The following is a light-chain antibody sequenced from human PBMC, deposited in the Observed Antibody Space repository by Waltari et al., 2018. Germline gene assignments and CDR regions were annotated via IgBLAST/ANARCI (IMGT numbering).Light chain of an antibody. CDR2: DAS. CDR1: HSVKTN. Sequence: EVVMTQSPATLSVSPGERATLSCRASHSVKTNLAWYQQKPGQAPRLVIFDASTRATGIPARFSGSGSGTEFTLTISSLQPEDSAVYYCQQYNNWPTWTFGQGAKGEIK. V-gene: IGKV3-15*01. CDR3: QQYNNWPTWT. J-gene: IGKJ1*01.